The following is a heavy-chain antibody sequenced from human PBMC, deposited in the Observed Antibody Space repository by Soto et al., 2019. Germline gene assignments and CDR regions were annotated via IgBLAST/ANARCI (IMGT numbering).Heavy chain of an antibody. CDR1: GGSISSSSYY. Sequence: QLQLQESGPGLVKPSETLSLTCTVSGGSISSSSYYWGWIRQPPGKGLEWIGSIYYSGSTYYNPSLKRLVTISADPAKNQFSRKLSSVTAADTAVYYCASQQLVHYYSGMDVWGPGTTVTVSS. CDR2: IYYSGST. CDR3: ASQQLVHYYSGMDV. V-gene: IGHV4-39*01. D-gene: IGHD6-13*01. J-gene: IGHJ6*02.